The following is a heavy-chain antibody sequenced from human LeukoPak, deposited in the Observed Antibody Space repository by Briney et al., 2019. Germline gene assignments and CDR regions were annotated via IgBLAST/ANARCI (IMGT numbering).Heavy chain of an antibody. J-gene: IGHJ5*02. CDR2: MNQDGSEE. Sequence: GGSLRLSCAASGFTFSTYWMSWVRQAPGKGLEWVANMNQDGSEENFVDSVKGRFTISRDNAKNSLYLQMNSLRAEDTAVYYCARNLWFGELSWFDPWGQGTLVTVSS. CDR1: GFTFSTYW. V-gene: IGHV3-7*05. D-gene: IGHD3-10*01. CDR3: ARNLWFGELSWFDP.